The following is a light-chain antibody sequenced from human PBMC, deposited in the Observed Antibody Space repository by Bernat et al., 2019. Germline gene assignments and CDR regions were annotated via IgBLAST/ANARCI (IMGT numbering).Light chain of an antibody. J-gene: IGKJ1*01. CDR1: QYIRND. Sequence: DIQMTQSPSSLSASVGDRVTITCRASQYIRNDLAWYQQKPGKAPKRLIYGASSLQSGVPSRFSGSGSGTEFTLTISSLQPEDFATYYCLQHNSYPRTFGQRTKLEIK. CDR2: GAS. V-gene: IGKV1-17*01. CDR3: LQHNSYPRT.